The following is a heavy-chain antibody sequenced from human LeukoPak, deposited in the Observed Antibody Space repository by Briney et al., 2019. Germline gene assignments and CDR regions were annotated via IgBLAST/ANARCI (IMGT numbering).Heavy chain of an antibody. CDR2: ISAYNGNT. V-gene: IGHV1-18*01. Sequence: ASVKVSCKASGYTFTSYGISWVRQAPGQGLEWMGWISAYNGNTNYAQKLQGRVTMTTDTSTSTAYMELSSLRSEDTAVYYCARDQGDNSYGYYAIWYAFDVWGQGTMVTVSS. D-gene: IGHD5-18*01. CDR3: ARDQGDNSYGYYAIWYAFDV. CDR1: GYTFTSYG. J-gene: IGHJ3*01.